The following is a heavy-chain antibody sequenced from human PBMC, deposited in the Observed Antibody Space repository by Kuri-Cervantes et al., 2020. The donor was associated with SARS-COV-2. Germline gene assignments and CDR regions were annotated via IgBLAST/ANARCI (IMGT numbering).Heavy chain of an antibody. CDR2: IDQSGTT. CDR3: ARALWSGYCTFDI. D-gene: IGHD3-3*01. CDR1: GYSISSGYS. V-gene: IGHV4-38-2*01. J-gene: IGHJ3*02. Sequence: SETLSLTCSVSGYSISSGYSWGWIRLPPGKGLEWIGSIDQSGTTYYSPSLKSRVTISVVTSKNQFSLKLNSVTAADTAVYYCARALWSGYCTFDIWGQGTMVTVSS.